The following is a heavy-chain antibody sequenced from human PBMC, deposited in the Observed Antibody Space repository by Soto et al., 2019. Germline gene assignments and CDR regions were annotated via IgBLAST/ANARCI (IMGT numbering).Heavy chain of an antibody. CDR2: IYYSGST. Sequence: QVQLQESGPGLVKPSQTLSLTCTVSGGSISRGGYYWSWIRQHPEKGLEWIGYIYYSGSTSYNPSLKSRLTISVDTSKNQFSLKLSSVTAADTAVYYCARGVIHWGQGTLVTVSS. CDR3: ARGVIH. J-gene: IGHJ4*02. CDR1: GGSISRGGYY. V-gene: IGHV4-31*03. D-gene: IGHD3-16*02.